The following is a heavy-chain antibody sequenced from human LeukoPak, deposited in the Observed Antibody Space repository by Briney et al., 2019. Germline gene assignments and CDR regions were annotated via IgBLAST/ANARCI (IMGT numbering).Heavy chain of an antibody. Sequence: ASVKVSCKAPGYTFTSYDINWVRQATGQGLEWMGWMNPNSGNTGYAQKFQGRVTITRNTSISTAYMELSSLRSEDTAVYYCARSRPSGQRAYYFDYWGQGTLVTVSS. V-gene: IGHV1-8*03. J-gene: IGHJ4*02. D-gene: IGHD2-15*01. CDR2: MNPNSGNT. CDR1: GYTFTSYD. CDR3: ARSRPSGQRAYYFDY.